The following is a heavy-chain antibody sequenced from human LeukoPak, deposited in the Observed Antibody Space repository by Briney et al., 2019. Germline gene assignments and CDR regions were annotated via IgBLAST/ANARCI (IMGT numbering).Heavy chain of an antibody. D-gene: IGHD6-13*01. Sequence: GASVKVSCKASGYTFTSYDINWVRQATGQGLEWMGWMNPNSGNTGYAQKFQGRVTITRNTSISTAYMELSSLRSEDTAVYYCARVRAAAGRLYYYYYYMDVWGKGTTVTVSS. J-gene: IGHJ6*03. CDR3: ARVRAAAGRLYYYYYYMDV. CDR2: MNPNSGNT. CDR1: GYTFTSYD. V-gene: IGHV1-8*03.